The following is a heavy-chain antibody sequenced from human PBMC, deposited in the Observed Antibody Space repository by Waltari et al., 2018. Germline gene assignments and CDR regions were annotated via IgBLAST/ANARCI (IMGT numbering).Heavy chain of an antibody. J-gene: IGHJ6*02. CDR1: GFPFSLYG. D-gene: IGHD1-26*01. V-gene: IGHV3-23*01. CDR3: ASSRVG. Sequence: EVQLLGSGGGLVQPGGSLSLSCAASGFPFSLYGMSWVRQAPGKGLEWVSGISDSGSGTYYADSVKGRFTITRDNSKNTLYLQMNSLRVEDTALYYCASSRVGWGQGTTVTVSS. CDR2: ISDSGSGT.